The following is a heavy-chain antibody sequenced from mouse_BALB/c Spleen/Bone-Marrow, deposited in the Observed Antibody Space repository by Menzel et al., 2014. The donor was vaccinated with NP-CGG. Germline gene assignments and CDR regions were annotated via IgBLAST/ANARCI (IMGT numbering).Heavy chain of an antibody. CDR2: IYPGDDNT. CDR3: ARGGGYAMDY. CDR1: GYTFTSYD. Sequence: QVQLQQSGPELVKPGALVKISCKASGYTFTSYDINWVKQRPGQGLEWIGWIYPGDDNTKYNEKFKGKATLTADKSSSTPYIEPRSLPFENPAVYFCARGGGYAMDYWGQGTSVTVSS. J-gene: IGHJ4*01. V-gene: IGHV1S56*01.